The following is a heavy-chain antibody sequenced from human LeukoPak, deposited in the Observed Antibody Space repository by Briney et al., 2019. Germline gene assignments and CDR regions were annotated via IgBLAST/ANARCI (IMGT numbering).Heavy chain of an antibody. J-gene: IGHJ4*02. D-gene: IGHD2-21*02. CDR3: ARDGDAYCGGDCHFDY. CDR1: GFPFSNAW. CDR2: IKRKTDGETT. Sequence: GGSLRLSCAASGFPFSNAWMSWVRQAPGKGPEWVGRIKRKTDGETTDYAAPVKGRFTISRDNSKSTLYLQMNSLRADDTAIYYCARDGDAYCGGDCHFDYWGQGTLVTVSS. V-gene: IGHV3-15*01.